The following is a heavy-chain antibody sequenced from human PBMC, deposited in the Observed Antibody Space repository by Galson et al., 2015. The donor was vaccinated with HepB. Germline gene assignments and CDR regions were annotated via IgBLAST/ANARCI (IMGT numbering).Heavy chain of an antibody. D-gene: IGHD3-9*01. V-gene: IGHV3-7*01. CDR2: IKQDGSEK. CDR1: GFPFSSYW. J-gene: IGHJ4*02. CDR3: ATLPRGGYFDWLHDY. Sequence: SLRLSCAASGFPFSSYWMSWVRQAPEKGLEWVAHIKQDGSEKYYVDSVKGRFTISRDNAKNSLYLQMNSLRAEDTAVYFCATLPRGGYFDWLHDYWGQGTLVTVSS.